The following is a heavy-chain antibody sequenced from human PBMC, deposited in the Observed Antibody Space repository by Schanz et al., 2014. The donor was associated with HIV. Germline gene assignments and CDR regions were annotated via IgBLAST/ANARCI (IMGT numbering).Heavy chain of an antibody. J-gene: IGHJ4*02. CDR1: AFTLSGYS. Sequence: EVQLVESGGRLVRPGESLRLSCVTSAFTLSGYSMNWVRQAPGKGLEWVASISSSSSHPYYADYVQGRFTISRNNAQNSVFLQLNSLRAEDTGVYFCARDGYNSLSRKNYYFDSWGPGTLVTVSS. V-gene: IGHV3-21*02. CDR3: ARDGYNSLSRKNYYFDS. CDR2: ISSSSSHP. D-gene: IGHD1-1*01.